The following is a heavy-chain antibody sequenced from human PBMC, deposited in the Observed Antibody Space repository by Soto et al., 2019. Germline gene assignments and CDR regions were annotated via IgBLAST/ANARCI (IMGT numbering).Heavy chain of an antibody. CDR3: ARQEDVVSTADAFDI. CDR1: GGSISSGSFY. J-gene: IGHJ3*02. V-gene: IGHV4-39*01. Sequence: QLQLQESGPGLVKPSETLSLTCTVSGGSISSGSFYWAWIRQPPGKGLEWIGRMHYSGNTYHNPSLRSRVTISVDTSKNQFSLKLYSVTAADTAVYYCARQEDVVSTADAFDIWGQGTMVTVSS. CDR2: MHYSGNT. D-gene: IGHD5-12*01.